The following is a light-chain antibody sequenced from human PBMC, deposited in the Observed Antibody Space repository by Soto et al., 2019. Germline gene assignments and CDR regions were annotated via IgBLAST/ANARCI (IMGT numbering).Light chain of an antibody. Sequence: QLVLTQPPSVSEATGKRVTISCTGSSSNIGAGYEAHWYQQVPGTAPKLLIYENNNRPSGVPDRFSGSKSGTSASLAITGLPAEDEAEYYCQSYDSSLSGYVFGTGTKLTIL. CDR1: SSNIGAGYE. CDR3: QSYDSSLSGYV. V-gene: IGLV1-40*01. CDR2: ENN. J-gene: IGLJ1*01.